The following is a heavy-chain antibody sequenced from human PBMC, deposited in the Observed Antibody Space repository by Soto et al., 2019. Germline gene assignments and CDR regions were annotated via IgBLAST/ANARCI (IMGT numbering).Heavy chain of an antibody. CDR2: IYPGDSDT. V-gene: IGHV5-51*01. CDR1: GYSFTSYW. J-gene: IGHJ5*02. Sequence: TGESLKISCKGSGYSFTSYWIGWVRQMPGKGLELMGIIYPGDSDTRYSPSFQGQVTISADKSISTAYLQWSSLKASDTAMYYCARLVVVLGWFDPWGQGTLVTAPQ. D-gene: IGHD2-2*01. CDR3: ARLVVVLGWFDP.